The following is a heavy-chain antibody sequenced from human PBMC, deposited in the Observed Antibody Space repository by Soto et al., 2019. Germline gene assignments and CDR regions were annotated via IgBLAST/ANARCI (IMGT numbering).Heavy chain of an antibody. D-gene: IGHD3-22*01. J-gene: IGHJ6*02. Sequence: GASVKVSCKASGYTFTGYYMHWVRQAPGQGLEWMGWINPNSGGTNYAQKFQGRVTMTRDTSISTAYMELSRLRSDDTAVYYCARESYYYDSSGYYYYGMDVWGQGTTVTVSS. V-gene: IGHV1-2*02. CDR2: INPNSGGT. CDR1: GYTFTGYY. CDR3: ARESYYYDSSGYYYYGMDV.